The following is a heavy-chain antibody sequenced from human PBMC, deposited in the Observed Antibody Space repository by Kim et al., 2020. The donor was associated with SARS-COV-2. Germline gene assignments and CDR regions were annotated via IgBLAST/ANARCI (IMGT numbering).Heavy chain of an antibody. CDR3: ARAGVAGTLYYYYGMDV. J-gene: IGHJ6*02. D-gene: IGHD6-19*01. V-gene: IGHV3-13*04. CDR1: GFTFSSYD. CDR2: IGTAGDT. Sequence: GGSLRLSCAASGFTFSSYDMHWVRQATGKGLEWVSAIGTAGDTYYPGSVKGRFTISRENAKNSLYLQMNSLRAGDTAVYYCARAGVAGTLYYYYGMDVWGQGTTVTVSS.